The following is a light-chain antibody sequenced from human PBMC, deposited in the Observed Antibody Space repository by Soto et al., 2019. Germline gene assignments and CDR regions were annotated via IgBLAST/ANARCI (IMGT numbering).Light chain of an antibody. CDR1: QSVTSGY. Sequence: EIVWTQSPGTLSLSPGERATLSCRASQSVTSGYLAWYQQQTNKAPRLLIYGASYRATGIPERFSGGGSGTDFTLTISRLEPEDFAVYYCQHYSSSPPEITVGKGQRREIK. V-gene: IGKV3-20*01. CDR3: QHYSSSPPEIT. J-gene: IGKJ5*01. CDR2: GAS.